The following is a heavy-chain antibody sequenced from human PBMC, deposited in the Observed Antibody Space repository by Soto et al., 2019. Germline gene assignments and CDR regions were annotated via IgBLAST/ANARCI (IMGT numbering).Heavy chain of an antibody. V-gene: IGHV1-69*12. CDR3: AGDVGGRHHVWFDP. D-gene: IGHD1-26*01. Sequence: QVQLVQSGAEVKKPGSSVKVSCKASGGTFSSYAISWVRQAPGQGLEWMGGIIPIFGTANYAQKFQGRVTSXAXEXXSTAYMELSSLRSEDTAVDYCAGDVGGRHHVWFDPWGQGTLVTVSS. CDR1: GGTFSSYA. J-gene: IGHJ5*02. CDR2: IIPIFGTA.